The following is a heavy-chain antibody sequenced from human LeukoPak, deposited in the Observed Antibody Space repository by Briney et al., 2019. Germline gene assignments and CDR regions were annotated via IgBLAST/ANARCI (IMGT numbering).Heavy chain of an antibody. CDR2: ISSSSSYI. CDR3: AKDLRITIFGVVTKGPFDY. D-gene: IGHD3-3*01. CDR1: GFTFSSYS. J-gene: IGHJ4*02. Sequence: PGGSLRLSCAASGFTFSSYSMNWVRQAPGKGLEWVSSISSSSSYIYYADSVKGRFTISRDNSKNTLYLQMNSLRAEATAVYYCAKDLRITIFGVVTKGPFDYWGQGTLVTVSS. V-gene: IGHV3-21*04.